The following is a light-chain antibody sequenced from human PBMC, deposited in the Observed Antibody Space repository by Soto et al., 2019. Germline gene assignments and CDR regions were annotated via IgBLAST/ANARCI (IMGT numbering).Light chain of an antibody. Sequence: DIQMTQSPSSLSASVGDRVTITCRASQGISNYLAWYQQKPGKVPKLLISAASTLQSGVPSRFSGSGSGTHFTITNSSLQPEDVATYYCQKYTNVPAFGGGTKVEIK. CDR3: QKYTNVPA. CDR1: QGISNY. V-gene: IGKV1-27*01. J-gene: IGKJ4*01. CDR2: AAS.